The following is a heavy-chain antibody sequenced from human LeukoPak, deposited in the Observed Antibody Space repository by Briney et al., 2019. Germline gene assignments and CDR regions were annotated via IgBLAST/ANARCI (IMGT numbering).Heavy chain of an antibody. J-gene: IGHJ5*02. D-gene: IGHD2-2*01. V-gene: IGHV1-46*01. CDR1: GYTFTSYY. CDR3: ARSRPYCSSTSCSPRLNWFDP. CDR2: INPSGGST. Sequence: GASVKVSCKASGYTFTSYYMHWVRQAPGQGLEWMGIINPSGGSTSYAQKFQGRATMTRDTSTSTVYMELSSLRSEDTAVYYCARSRPYCSSTSCSPRLNWFDPWGQGTLVTVSS.